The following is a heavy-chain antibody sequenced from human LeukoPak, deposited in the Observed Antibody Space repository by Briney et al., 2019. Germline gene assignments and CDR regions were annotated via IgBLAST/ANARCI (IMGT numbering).Heavy chain of an antibody. CDR3: ARVRDGAYCSSTSCYPYYYYGMDV. CDR1: GYTFTSYG. Sequence: SVKVSCTASGYTFTSYGISWVRQAPGQGFEWMGGIIPIFGTANYAQKFQGRVTITADESTSTAYMELSSLRSEDTAVYYCARVRDGAYCSSTSCYPYYYYGMDVWGQGTTVTVSS. J-gene: IGHJ6*02. CDR2: IIPIFGTA. V-gene: IGHV1-69*13. D-gene: IGHD2-2*01.